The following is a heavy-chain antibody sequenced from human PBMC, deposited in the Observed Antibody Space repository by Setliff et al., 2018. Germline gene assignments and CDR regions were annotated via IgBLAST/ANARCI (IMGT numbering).Heavy chain of an antibody. D-gene: IGHD1-26*01. CDR3: ARAPPNRYSGSYEYFYMDV. CDR2: IQTSGTT. CDR1: GGSISRYH. J-gene: IGHJ6*03. V-gene: IGHV4-4*08. Sequence: PSETLSLTCTVSGGSISRYHWGWIRQPPGKGLEWIGYIQTSGTTNYNPSLKSRVTIPVDTSKNQFSLRLKSVTAAEPAVYYCARAPPNRYSGSYEYFYMDVWGKGTTVTVSS.